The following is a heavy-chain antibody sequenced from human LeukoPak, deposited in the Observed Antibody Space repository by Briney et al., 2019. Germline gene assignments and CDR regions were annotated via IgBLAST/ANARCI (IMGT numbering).Heavy chain of an antibody. CDR2: IYYSGST. CDR3: AREPPVMDSLPFDY. V-gene: IGHV4-39*07. Sequence: SETLSLTCTVSGGSISSSSYYWGWIRQPPGKGLEWIGSIYYSGSTYYNPSLKSRVTISVDTSKNQFSLKLSSVTAADTAVYYCAREPPVMDSLPFDYWGQGTLVTVSS. J-gene: IGHJ4*02. CDR1: GGSISSSSYY. D-gene: IGHD3/OR15-3a*01.